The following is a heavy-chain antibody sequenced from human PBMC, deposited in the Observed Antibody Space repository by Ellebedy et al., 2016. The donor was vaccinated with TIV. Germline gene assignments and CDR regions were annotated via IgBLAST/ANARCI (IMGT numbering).Heavy chain of an antibody. CDR3: ARGDNNYYDSSGYYYSY. V-gene: IGHV1-46*01. J-gene: IGHJ4*02. CDR2: INPTSGSS. CDR1: GYTFTSYF. D-gene: IGHD3-22*01. Sequence: ASVKVSCKASGYTFTSYFLYWVRQAPGQGLEWMGIINPTSGSSNYAQKFQGRVTVTRDTSTSTVYMELSSLRSEDTAVYYCARGDNNYYDSSGYYYSYWGQGTLVTVSS.